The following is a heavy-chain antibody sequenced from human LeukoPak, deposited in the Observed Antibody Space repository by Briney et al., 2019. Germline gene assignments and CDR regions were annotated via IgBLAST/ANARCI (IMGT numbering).Heavy chain of an antibody. Sequence: PGGSLRLSCAASGFTFSSYGMHWVRQAPGKGLEWVAFIRYDGSNKYYADSVKGRFTISRDNAKNSLYLQMNSLRAEDTAVYYCASGGLGYYGSGSSDYWGQGTLVTVSS. CDR1: GFTFSSYG. CDR2: IRYDGSNK. V-gene: IGHV3-30*02. J-gene: IGHJ4*02. CDR3: ASGGLGYYGSGSSDY. D-gene: IGHD3-10*01.